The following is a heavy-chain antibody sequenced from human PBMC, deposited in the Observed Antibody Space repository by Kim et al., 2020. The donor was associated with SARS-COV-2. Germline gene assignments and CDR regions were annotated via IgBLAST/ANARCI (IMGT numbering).Heavy chain of an antibody. CDR1: GFTFSSYG. Sequence: GGSLRLSCAASGFTFSSYGMHWVRQAPGKGLEWVAVIWYDGSNKYYADSVKGRFTISRDNSKNTLYLQMNSLRAEDTAVYYCARGVYYGSGSLYYYYYYGMDVWGQGTTVTVS. CDR2: IWYDGSNK. V-gene: IGHV3-33*01. CDR3: ARGVYYGSGSLYYYYYYGMDV. J-gene: IGHJ6*02. D-gene: IGHD3-10*01.